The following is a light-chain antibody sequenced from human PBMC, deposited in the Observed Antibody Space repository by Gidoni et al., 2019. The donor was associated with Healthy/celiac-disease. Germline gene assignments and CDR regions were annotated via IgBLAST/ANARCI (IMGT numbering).Light chain of an antibody. J-gene: IGLJ2*01. V-gene: IGLV1-40*01. CDR3: QSYDSSLSGVV. CDR2: GNS. CDR1: SSNIGAGYD. Sequence: QSVLTPPPSVSEAPGQRFTISCTGSSSNIGAGYDVHWYQQLPGTAPKLLIYGNSNRPSGVPDRFSGSKSGTSASLAITGLQAEDEADYYCQSYDSSLSGVVFGGGTKLTVL.